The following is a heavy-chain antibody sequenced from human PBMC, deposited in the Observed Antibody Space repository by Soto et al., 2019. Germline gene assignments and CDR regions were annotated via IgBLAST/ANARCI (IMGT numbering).Heavy chain of an antibody. CDR3: AKALAGRRGSSSYRVGYYFDY. J-gene: IGHJ4*02. CDR2: ISYDGSNK. CDR1: GFTFSSYG. Sequence: GGSLRLSCAASGFTFSSYGMHWVRQAPGKGLEWVAVISYDGSNKYYADSVKGRFTISRDNSKNTLYLQMNSLRAEDTAVYYCAKALAGRRGSSSYRVGYYFDYWGQGTLVTVSS. V-gene: IGHV3-30*18. D-gene: IGHD6-13*01.